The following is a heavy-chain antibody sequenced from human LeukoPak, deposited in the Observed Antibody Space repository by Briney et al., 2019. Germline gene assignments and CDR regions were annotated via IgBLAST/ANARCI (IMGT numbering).Heavy chain of an antibody. Sequence: PGGSLRLSSAPSGLTLSSKHMSRARHAPGKGLEWASVIYLLRSTSYAASVKGRFTISRDNSKNTLYLQMTTLSAEDTAVYYRAKGNSAGSSKSWFDPWGQGTLVTVSS. J-gene: IGHJ5*02. CDR2: IYLLRST. V-gene: IGHV3-53*01. CDR3: AKGNSAGSSKSWFDP. D-gene: IGHD1-1*01. CDR1: GLTLSSKH.